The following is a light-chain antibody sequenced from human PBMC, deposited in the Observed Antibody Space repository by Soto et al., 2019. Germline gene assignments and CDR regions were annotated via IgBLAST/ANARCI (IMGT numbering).Light chain of an antibody. V-gene: IGKV3-20*01. J-gene: IGKJ3*01. CDR2: GAS. CDR3: QQYGSSPRFT. CDR1: QSVSSSY. Sequence: EIVLTQSPGTLSLSPGERATLSCRASQSVSSSYFAWYQQKPGQAPRLLIYGASSWATGIPDRFSGSGSGTAFTLTISRLEPEDFAVYYCQQYGSSPRFTFGPGTKVDIK.